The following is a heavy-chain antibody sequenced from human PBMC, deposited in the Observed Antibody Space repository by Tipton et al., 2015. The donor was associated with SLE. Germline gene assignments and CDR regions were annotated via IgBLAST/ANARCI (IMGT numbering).Heavy chain of an antibody. J-gene: IGHJ4*02. D-gene: IGHD2-15*01. V-gene: IGHV4-31*02. CDR1: GGSFSGYY. Sequence: LRLSCAVYGGSFSGYYWSWIRQHPGKGLEWIGYIYYSGSTYYNPSLKSRVTISVDTSKNQFSLKLSSVTAADTAVYYCARGAPRGGSQPYYFDYWGQGTLVTVSS. CDR3: ARGAPRGGSQPYYFDY. CDR2: IYYSGST.